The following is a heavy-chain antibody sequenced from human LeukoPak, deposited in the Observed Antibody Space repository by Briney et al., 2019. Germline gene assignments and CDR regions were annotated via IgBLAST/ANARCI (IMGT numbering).Heavy chain of an antibody. J-gene: IGHJ4*02. CDR1: GGSVSSGSYY. D-gene: IGHD3-10*02. CDR2: IYYSGST. CDR3: ARGRRIFGVLDY. Sequence: KPSETLSLTCTVSGGSVSSGSYYWSWIRQPPGKGLEWIGDIYYSGSTNYNPSLKSRVTISVDTSKNQFSLKLSSVTAADTAVYYCARGRRIFGVLDYWGQGTLVTVSS. V-gene: IGHV4-61*01.